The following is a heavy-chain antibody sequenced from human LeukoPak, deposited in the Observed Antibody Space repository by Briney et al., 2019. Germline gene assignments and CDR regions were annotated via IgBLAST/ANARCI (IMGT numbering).Heavy chain of an antibody. V-gene: IGHV3-30*18. CDR2: ISYDGSNK. D-gene: IGHD6-19*01. J-gene: IGHJ4*02. Sequence: GRSLRLSCAASGFTFSAYGMHWVRQAPGKGLEWVAIISYDGSNKYYPDSVKGRFTISRDDSKNTLYLQMNSLRTEDTAVYYCAKELTRPNRPVAGLNYWGQGTLVSVSS. CDR3: AKELTRPNRPVAGLNY. CDR1: GFTFSAYG.